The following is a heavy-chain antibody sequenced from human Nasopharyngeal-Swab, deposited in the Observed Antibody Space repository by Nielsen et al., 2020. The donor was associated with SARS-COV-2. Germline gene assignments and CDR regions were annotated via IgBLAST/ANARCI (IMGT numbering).Heavy chain of an antibody. V-gene: IGHV1-24*01. D-gene: IGHD3-3*01. Sequence: ASVKVSCKVSGYTLTVLPIHWVRQAPGKGLEWMGTVVPEDGEPIYAQNFPCRVTMTEDTSTYTAYLELSSLRSEDTAVYYCSSEGSGVFGVVIYAFDIWGPGTLVTVSS. CDR1: GYTLTVLP. CDR2: VVPEDGEP. J-gene: IGHJ3*02. CDR3: SSEGSGVFGVVIYAFDI.